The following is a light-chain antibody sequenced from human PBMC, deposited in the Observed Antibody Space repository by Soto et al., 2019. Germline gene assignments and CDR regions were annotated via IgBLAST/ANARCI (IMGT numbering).Light chain of an antibody. CDR2: DAS. CDR1: RSISDW. Sequence: DIQMTQSPSTLSASVGDRVTITCRASRSISDWLAWYQQKPGKAPELVIFDASSLKGGVPSRFSGSGSGTEFTLTISRLQPDDVATYYCLQYSSHSWTFGQGTKVDIK. V-gene: IGKV1-5*01. J-gene: IGKJ1*01. CDR3: LQYSSHSWT.